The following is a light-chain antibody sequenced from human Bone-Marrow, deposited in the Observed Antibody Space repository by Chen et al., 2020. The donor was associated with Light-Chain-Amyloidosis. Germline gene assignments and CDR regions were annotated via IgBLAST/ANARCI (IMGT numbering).Light chain of an antibody. CDR3: QQYKSYSFT. CDR1: QDIGDW. Sequence: DIWMTQSPSPPSSSVGDRVTITCRASQDIGDWLAWFQHKPGKAPKLLIYKASNLQTGVPSRFSGSGSGTEFTLSINTLQPDDFATYFCQQYKSYSFTFGQGTKL. CDR2: KAS. V-gene: IGKV1-5*03. J-gene: IGKJ2*01.